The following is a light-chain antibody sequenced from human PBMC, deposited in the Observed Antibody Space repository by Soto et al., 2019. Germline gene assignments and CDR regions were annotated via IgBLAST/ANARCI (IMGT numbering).Light chain of an antibody. Sequence: ESVLTQSPGTLSLSPGERATLSCRASQSVSNSYFAWYQQKPGQAPRLLIYGISSRATGIPDRFSGSGSGTDFTLTNNRLEPEDFVVYYCQQYSSLPHTFGQGTKLEVK. CDR1: QSVSNSY. CDR2: GIS. V-gene: IGKV3-20*01. CDR3: QQYSSLPHT. J-gene: IGKJ2*01.